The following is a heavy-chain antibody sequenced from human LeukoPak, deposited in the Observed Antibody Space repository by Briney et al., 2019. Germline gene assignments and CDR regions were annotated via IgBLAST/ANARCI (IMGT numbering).Heavy chain of an antibody. CDR3: ARDGDSSGWYNWFDP. D-gene: IGHD6-19*01. CDR2: IYTSGST. V-gene: IGHV4-4*07. Sequence: PSETLSLTCTVSGGSISSYYWSWIRQPARKGLEWIGRIYTSGSTNYNPSLKSRVTISVDKSKNQFSLKLSSVTAADTAVYYCARDGDSSGWYNWFDPWGQGTLVTVSS. J-gene: IGHJ5*02. CDR1: GGSISSYY.